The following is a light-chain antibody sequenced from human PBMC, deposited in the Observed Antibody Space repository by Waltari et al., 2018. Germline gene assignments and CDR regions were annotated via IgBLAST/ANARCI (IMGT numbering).Light chain of an antibody. V-gene: IGLV2-8*01. CDR1: SSEVGGYDY. J-gene: IGLJ2*01. Sequence: QSALTQPPSASGSPGQSVTISCPGTSSEVGGYDYVSWYQQHPGKAPKPIIFDVNNWPSGVLDRFSGSKSGNTASLTISGLQPEDEAYYYCSSYAGSNNFVLFGGGTKLTVL. CDR2: DVN. CDR3: SSYAGSNNFVL.